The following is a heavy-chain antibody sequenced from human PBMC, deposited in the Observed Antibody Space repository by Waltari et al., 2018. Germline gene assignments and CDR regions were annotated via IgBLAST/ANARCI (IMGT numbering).Heavy chain of an antibody. CDR3: ARGPRHSWSTKRGFDY. J-gene: IGHJ4*02. D-gene: IGHD2-2*01. V-gene: IGHV4-34*01. CDR1: GGSFSGYY. Sequence: QVQLQQWGAGLLKPSETLSLTCAVYGGSFSGYYWSWIRQPPGKGLEWIGEINHSGSTNYNPSLKSRVTISVDTSKNQFSLKLSSVTAADTAVYYCARGPRHSWSTKRGFDYWGQGTLVTVSS. CDR2: INHSGST.